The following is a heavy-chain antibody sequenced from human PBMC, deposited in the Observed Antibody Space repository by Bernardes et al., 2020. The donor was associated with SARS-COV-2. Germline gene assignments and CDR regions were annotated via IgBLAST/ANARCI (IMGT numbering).Heavy chain of an antibody. V-gene: IGHV1-69*04. J-gene: IGHJ6*02. CDR3: ARDHCSSTSCYKILNYYYYGMDV. Sequence: SVKVSCKASGGTFSSYAISWVRQAPGQGLEWMGRIIPILGIANYAQKFQGRVTITADKSTSTAYMELSSLRSEDTAVYYCARDHCSSTSCYKILNYYYYGMDVWGQGTTVTVSS. D-gene: IGHD2-2*01. CDR2: IIPILGIA. CDR1: GGTFSSYA.